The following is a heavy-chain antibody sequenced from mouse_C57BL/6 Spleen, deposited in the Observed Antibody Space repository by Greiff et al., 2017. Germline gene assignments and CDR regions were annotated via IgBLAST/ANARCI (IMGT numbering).Heavy chain of an antibody. J-gene: IGHJ1*03. Sequence: QVQLKESGPELVKPGASVKISCKASGYAFSSSWMNWVKQRPGKGLEWIGRIYPGDGDTNYNGKFKGKATLTADKSSSTAYMQLSSLTSEDSAVYFCANYYGSSYGCFDVWGTGTTVTVSS. CDR1: GYAFSSSW. D-gene: IGHD1-1*01. CDR3: ANYYGSSYGCFDV. CDR2: IYPGDGDT. V-gene: IGHV1-82*01.